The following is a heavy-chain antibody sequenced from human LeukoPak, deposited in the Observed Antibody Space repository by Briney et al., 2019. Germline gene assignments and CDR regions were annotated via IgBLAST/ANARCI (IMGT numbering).Heavy chain of an antibody. CDR1: GYTFTGYY. J-gene: IGHJ6*03. D-gene: IGHD3-3*01. CDR3: ARDSTFFDFWSGYSEVQLHYYMDV. Sequence: GASVKVSCKASGYTFTGYYMHWVRQAPGQGLEWMGWINPNSGGTDYAQKFQGRVTMTRDTSISTAYMELSRLRSDDTAVYYCARDSTFFDFWSGYSEVQLHYYMDVWGKGTTVTVSS. V-gene: IGHV1-2*02. CDR2: INPNSGGT.